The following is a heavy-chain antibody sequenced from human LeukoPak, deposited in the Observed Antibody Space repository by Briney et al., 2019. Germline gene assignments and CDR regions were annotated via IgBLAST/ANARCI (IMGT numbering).Heavy chain of an antibody. J-gene: IGHJ6*03. D-gene: IGHD3-10*01. CDR1: GFTFSRYE. V-gene: IGHV3-21*01. CDR2: MSSSSSYI. Sequence: GGSLRLSCAASGFTFSRYEMNWVRQAPGKGLEWVSSMSSSSSYIYYTDSVKGRFTISRDNAKKSLYLQTNSLRAEDTAVYYCARVGGITLALAPSPFPDYNYYYMDVWGKGTTVTVSS. CDR3: ARVGGITLALAPSPFPDYNYYYMDV.